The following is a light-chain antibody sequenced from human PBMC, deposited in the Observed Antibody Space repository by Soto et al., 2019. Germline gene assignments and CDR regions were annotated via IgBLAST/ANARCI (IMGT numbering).Light chain of an antibody. CDR1: QSVSNY. CDR3: QQSYTTPWT. V-gene: IGKV1-39*01. CDR2: AAS. J-gene: IGKJ1*01. Sequence: DIQMTQSPSSLSASVGDTITITCRASQSVSNYLGWYQQRLGKAPKLLIYAASSLQSGVPSRFSGSGSGTDFTLTISSLQPEDFATYYCQQSYTTPWTFGQGTRVEIE.